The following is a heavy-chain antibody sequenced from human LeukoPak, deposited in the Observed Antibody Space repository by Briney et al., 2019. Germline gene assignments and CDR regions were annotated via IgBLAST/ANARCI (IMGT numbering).Heavy chain of an antibody. V-gene: IGHV1-46*01. D-gene: IGHD3-22*01. CDR3: ARVVIRRHYESSGYYYDDP. CDR1: GYTFTGYY. Sequence: ASVKVSCKASGYTFTGYYMHWVRQAPGQGLEWMGIINPSGGSTSYAQKFQGRVTMTRDMSTSTVYMELSSLRSEDTAVYYCARVVIRRHYESSGYYYDDPWGQGTLVTVSS. CDR2: INPSGGST. J-gene: IGHJ5*02.